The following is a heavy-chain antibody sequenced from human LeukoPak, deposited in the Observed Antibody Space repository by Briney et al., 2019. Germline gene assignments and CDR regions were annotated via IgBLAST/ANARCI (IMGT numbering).Heavy chain of an antibody. CDR2: ISSSGDTM. D-gene: IGHD1-1*01. V-gene: IGHV3-48*04. J-gene: IGHJ5*02. Sequence: GGSLRLSCAASGFAFSSHGMNWVRQAPGKGLEWVSYISSSGDTMYYAASVKGRFTISRDNAKNSLYLQMNSLRAEDTAVYYCARELNGAFDPWGQGTLVTVSS. CDR3: ARELNGAFDP. CDR1: GFAFSSHG.